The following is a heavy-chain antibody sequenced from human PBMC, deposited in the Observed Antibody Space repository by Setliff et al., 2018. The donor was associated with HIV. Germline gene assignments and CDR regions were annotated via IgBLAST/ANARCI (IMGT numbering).Heavy chain of an antibody. J-gene: IGHJ4*02. Sequence: ASVKVSCKASGDTFSNSLVTWVRQAPGQGLEWMGWMNPKSGNTGYAQKFQGRVTMTRDTSISTAYMELRSLTSEDTAVYYCATYGSGNRTLDYWGQGTLVTVSS. CDR2: MNPKSGNT. CDR1: GDTFSNSL. D-gene: IGHD3-10*01. CDR3: ATYGSGNRTLDY. V-gene: IGHV1-8*02.